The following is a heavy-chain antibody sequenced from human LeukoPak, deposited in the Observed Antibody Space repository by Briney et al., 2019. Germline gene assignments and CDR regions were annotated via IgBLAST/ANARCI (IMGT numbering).Heavy chain of an antibody. CDR1: GGSISRYY. V-gene: IGHV4-4*07. J-gene: IGHJ4*02. CDR3: ARDYYDTSGLLTKYYFDY. Sequence: SDTLSLTCTVSGGSISRYYWSWIRHPAGKGLEWIGRIYTGRSTNYNPSLRGRVNMSVDTSKNQFSLKLSSVTAADTAVYYCARDYYDTSGLLTKYYFDYWGQGTLVTVSS. CDR2: IYTGRST. D-gene: IGHD3-22*01.